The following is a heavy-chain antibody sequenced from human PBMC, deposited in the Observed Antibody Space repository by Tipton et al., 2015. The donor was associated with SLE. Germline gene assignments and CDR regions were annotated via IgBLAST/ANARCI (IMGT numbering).Heavy chain of an antibody. V-gene: IGHV4-59*01. D-gene: IGHD5-24*01. Sequence: TLSLTCIVSRASINNYYWNWIRQPPGKGLEWIGYVYYSGIAHYNPFLEGRVTISADRSKNQISLRLTSVTAADTAVYYCARARDGYNPPLGYWGPGTLVTVSS. CDR2: VYYSGIA. CDR3: ARARDGYNPPLGY. J-gene: IGHJ4*02. CDR1: RASINNYY.